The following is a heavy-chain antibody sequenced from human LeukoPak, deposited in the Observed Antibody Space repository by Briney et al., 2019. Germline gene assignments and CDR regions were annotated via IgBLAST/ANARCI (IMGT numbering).Heavy chain of an antibody. V-gene: IGHV1-46*01. CDR1: GYTFTGYY. CDR3: ARAEQWLAPFDF. D-gene: IGHD6-19*01. CDR2: INPSGGST. J-gene: IGHJ4*02. Sequence: GASVKVSCKASGYTFTGYYLHWVRQAPGQGLEWMGWINPSGGSTSYAQKFQGRVTMTRDTSTSTVYMELSSLRSEDTAVYYCARAEQWLAPFDFWGQGTLVTVSS.